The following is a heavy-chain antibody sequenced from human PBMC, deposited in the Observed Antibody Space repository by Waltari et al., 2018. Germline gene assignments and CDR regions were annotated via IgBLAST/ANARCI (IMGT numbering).Heavy chain of an antibody. CDR3: ARDKCGGDCDSGNDAFDI. J-gene: IGHJ3*02. CDR2: IKQDGSEK. Sequence: EVQLVESGGGFVQPGGSLCLSCATSGFPFSSYWMCWVRQAPVQGLEWVANIKQDGSEKYYVDSVKGRFTISRDNAKNSLYLQMNSLRAEDTAVYYCARDKCGGDCDSGNDAFDIWGQGTMVTVSS. D-gene: IGHD2-21*01. V-gene: IGHV3-7*01. CDR1: GFPFSSYW.